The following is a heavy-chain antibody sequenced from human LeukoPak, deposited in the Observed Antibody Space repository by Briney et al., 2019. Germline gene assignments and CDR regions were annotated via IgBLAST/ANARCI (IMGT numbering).Heavy chain of an antibody. CDR1: GFTFSSYS. J-gene: IGHJ6*03. D-gene: IGHD4-17*01. V-gene: IGHV3-48*01. CDR2: ISSSSSTI. Sequence: GGSLRLSCAASGFTFSSYSMNWVRQAPGKGLEWVSYISSSSSTIYYADSVKGRFTISRDNAKNSLYLQMNSLRAEDAAVYYCARVHPHYGYYYYMDVWGKGTTVTVSS. CDR3: ARVHPHYGYYYYMDV.